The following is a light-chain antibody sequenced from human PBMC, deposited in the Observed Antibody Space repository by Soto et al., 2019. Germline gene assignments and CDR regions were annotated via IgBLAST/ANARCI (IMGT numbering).Light chain of an antibody. CDR1: HSVSSSY. J-gene: IGKJ4*01. V-gene: IGKV3-20*01. CDR3: QQYGSSPSLT. CDR2: GAS. Sequence: IVLTQSPGTLSLSPGERATLSCRASHSVSSSYLAWYQQKPGQAPRLLIYGASSRATGIPDRFSGSGSGTDFTLTISRLEPEDFAVYYCQQYGSSPSLTFGGGTKVDIK.